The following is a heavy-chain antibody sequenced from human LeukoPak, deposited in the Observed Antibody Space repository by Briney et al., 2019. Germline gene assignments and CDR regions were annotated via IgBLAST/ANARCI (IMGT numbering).Heavy chain of an antibody. CDR2: IYPSGTT. D-gene: IGHD3-9*01. J-gene: IGHJ5*01. CDR3: ARLDLTGYYSWFDS. V-gene: IGHV4-4*09. CDR1: GGSISSYY. Sequence: PSETLSLTCAVSGGSISSYYWSWIRQPPGTGLEWIGCIYPSGTTNYNPSLKSRVTISVDTSKNQFSLNLSSVTAADTAVYYCARLDLTGYYSWFDSWGQGTLVTVSS.